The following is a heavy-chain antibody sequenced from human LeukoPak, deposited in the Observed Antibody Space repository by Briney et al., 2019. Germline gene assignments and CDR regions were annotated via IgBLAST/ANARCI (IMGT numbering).Heavy chain of an antibody. CDR1: GGSFSGYY. V-gene: IGHV4-34*01. D-gene: IGHD1-1*01. CDR3: ARRIQCYYYYGMDV. J-gene: IGHJ6*02. CDR2: INHSGST. Sequence: SETLSLTCAVYGGSFSGYYWSWIRQPPGKGLEWIGEINHSGSTNYNPSLKSRVTISVDTSKNQFSLKLSSVTAADTAVYYCARRIQCYYYYGMDVWGQGTTVTVSS.